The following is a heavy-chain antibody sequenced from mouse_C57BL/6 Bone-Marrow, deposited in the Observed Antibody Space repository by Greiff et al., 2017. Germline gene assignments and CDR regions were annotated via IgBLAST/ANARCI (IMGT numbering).Heavy chain of an antibody. CDR3: TSYDYDCYAMDY. Sequence: VQLQQSGAELVRPGASVKLSCTASGFNIKDDYMHWVKQRPEQGLEWIGWIDPENGDTEYASKFQGKATITADTSSNTAYLQLSSLTSEDTAVYYCTSYDYDCYAMDYWGQGTSVTVSS. V-gene: IGHV14-4*01. CDR2: IDPENGDT. CDR1: GFNIKDDY. D-gene: IGHD2-4*01. J-gene: IGHJ4*01.